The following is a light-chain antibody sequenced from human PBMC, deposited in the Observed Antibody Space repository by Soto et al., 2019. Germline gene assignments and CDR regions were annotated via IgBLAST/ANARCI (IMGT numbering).Light chain of an antibody. V-gene: IGKV3-15*01. CDR3: QHYNSLPRT. J-gene: IGKJ1*01. CDR2: GAS. Sequence: EMVMTQSPATLSVSPGERATLFCRASQSVSTNLAWYQQKPGQAPRLLIYGASTRATGVPARFSGSGSGTEFTLSISSLQSEDVAVYHCQHYNSLPRTFGQGTKVESK. CDR1: QSVSTN.